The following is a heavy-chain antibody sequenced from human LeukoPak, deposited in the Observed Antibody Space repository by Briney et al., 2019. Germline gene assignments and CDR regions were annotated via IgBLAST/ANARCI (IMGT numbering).Heavy chain of an antibody. Sequence: TSETLSLTCAVYGGSLSGYYWSWIRQSPGEGLEWIGEMNHSGTTNYNPSLKSRVTVSVDTSKNQFSLKLSSVTAADTAVYYCARSSGYIDYWGQGTLVTVSS. V-gene: IGHV4-34*01. J-gene: IGHJ4*02. CDR2: MNHSGTT. CDR1: GGSLSGYY. D-gene: IGHD3-22*01. CDR3: ARSSGYIDY.